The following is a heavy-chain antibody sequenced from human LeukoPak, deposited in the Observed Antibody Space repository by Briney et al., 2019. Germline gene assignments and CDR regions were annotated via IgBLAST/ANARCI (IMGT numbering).Heavy chain of an antibody. V-gene: IGHV4-34*01. Sequence: SGTLSLTCAAYGGSFSGYYWSWIRQPPGKGLEWIGEINHSGSTNYNPSLKSRVTISVDTSKNQFSLKLSSVTAADTAVYYCARGDRELDYWGQGTLVTVSS. CDR3: ARGDRELDY. J-gene: IGHJ4*02. CDR1: GGSFSGYY. D-gene: IGHD1-1*01. CDR2: INHSGST.